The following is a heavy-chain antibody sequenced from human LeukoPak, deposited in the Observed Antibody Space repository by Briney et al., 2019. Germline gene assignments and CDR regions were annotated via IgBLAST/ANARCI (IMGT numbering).Heavy chain of an antibody. CDR2: LNSDGSST. D-gene: IGHD3-10*01. J-gene: IGHJ4*02. CDR3: ARALYGSGGYYYPGDY. V-gene: IGHV3-74*01. CDR1: GFTSTSSW. Sequence: GGSLRLSCAASGFTSTSSWMHWVRQAPGKGLVWVPRLNSDGSSTTYADSVKGRFTISRDNAKNTLYLQMNSLRAEDTAVYYCARALYGSGGYYYPGDYWGQGTLVTVSS.